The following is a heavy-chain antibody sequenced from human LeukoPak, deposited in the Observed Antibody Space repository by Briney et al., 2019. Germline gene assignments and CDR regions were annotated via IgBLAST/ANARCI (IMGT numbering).Heavy chain of an antibody. CDR3: ARDRGWFGELSTWFDP. V-gene: IGHV1-69*06. D-gene: IGHD3-10*01. CDR2: IIPIFGTA. J-gene: IGHJ5*02. Sequence: ASVKVSCKASGGTFSSYAISWVRQAPGQGLEWMGGIIPIFGTANYAQKFQGRVTITAGKSTSTAYMELSSLRSEDTAVYYCARDRGWFGELSTWFDPWGQGTLVTVSS. CDR1: GGTFSSYA.